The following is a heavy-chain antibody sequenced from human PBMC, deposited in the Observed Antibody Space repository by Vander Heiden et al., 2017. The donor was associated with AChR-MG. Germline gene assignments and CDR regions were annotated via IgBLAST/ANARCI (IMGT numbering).Heavy chain of an antibody. Sequence: QVQLVQSGAEVKKPGSSVKVSCKASGGTFSSYAISWVRQAPGQGLEWMGGIIPILGTANYAQKFQGRVTITADESTSTAYMELSSLRSEDTAVYYCTRTAYRGYSYGYSDYWGQGTLVTVSS. D-gene: IGHD5-18*01. J-gene: IGHJ4*02. CDR1: GGTFSSYA. CDR2: IIPILGTA. V-gene: IGHV1-69*01. CDR3: TRTAYRGYSYGYSDY.